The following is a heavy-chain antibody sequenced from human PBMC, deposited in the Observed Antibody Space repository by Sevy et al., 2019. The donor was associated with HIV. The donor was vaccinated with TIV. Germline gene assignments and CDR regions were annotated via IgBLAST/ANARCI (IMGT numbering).Heavy chain of an antibody. Sequence: ASVKVSCKASGGTFSSYAISWVRQAPGQGLEWMGGIIPIFGTANYAQKFQGRVTITADESTSTAYMGLSSLGSEDTAVYYCARALGKRGYSGYDFLGFDYWGQGTLVTVSS. CDR1: GGTFSSYA. D-gene: IGHD5-12*01. V-gene: IGHV1-69*13. CDR3: ARALGKRGYSGYDFLGFDY. J-gene: IGHJ4*02. CDR2: IIPIFGTA.